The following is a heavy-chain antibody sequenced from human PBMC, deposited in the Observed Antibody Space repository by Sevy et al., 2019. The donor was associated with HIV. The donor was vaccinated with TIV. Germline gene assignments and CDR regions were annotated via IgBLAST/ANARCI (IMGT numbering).Heavy chain of an antibody. CDR3: ARPSARLAAAASACFDN. J-gene: IGHJ5*02. CDR2: INGGGGST. V-gene: IGHV3-23*01. CDR1: GFTFSSYA. Sequence: GGSLRLSCVASGFTFSSYAIRWVRQAPGKGLEWVSAINGGGGSTYYADSVKGRFTISRDNPKNTLFLQMINLRVEDTDIYYCARPSARLAAAASACFDNWGQGTLVTVSS. D-gene: IGHD2-15*01.